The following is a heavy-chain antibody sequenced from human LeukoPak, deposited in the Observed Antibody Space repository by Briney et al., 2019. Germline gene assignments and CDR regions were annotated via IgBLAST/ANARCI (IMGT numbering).Heavy chain of an antibody. D-gene: IGHD3-3*01. CDR1: GGSFSGYY. CDR3: ARGHPDFWSGYYRPFGAFDI. Sequence: PSETLSLTCAVYGGSFSGYYWSWIRQPPGKGLEWIGGINHSGSTNYNPSLKSRVTISVDTSKNQFSLKLSSVTAADTAVYYCARGHPDFWSGYYRPFGAFDIWGQGTMVTVSS. V-gene: IGHV4-34*01. CDR2: INHSGST. J-gene: IGHJ3*02.